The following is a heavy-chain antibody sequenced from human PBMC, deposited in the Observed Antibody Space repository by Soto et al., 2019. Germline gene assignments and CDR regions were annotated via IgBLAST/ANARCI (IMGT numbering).Heavy chain of an antibody. V-gene: IGHV3-23*01. Sequence: PGGSLRLSCAASGFTFSSYAMSWVRQAPGKGLEWVSAISGSGGSTYYADSVKGRFTISRDNSKNTLYLQVNSLRPDDTAVYYCAKLIPATGSQYWGQGTLVTVSS. CDR1: GFTFSSYA. J-gene: IGHJ4*02. CDR3: AKLIPATGSQY. CDR2: ISGSGGST. D-gene: IGHD6-13*01.